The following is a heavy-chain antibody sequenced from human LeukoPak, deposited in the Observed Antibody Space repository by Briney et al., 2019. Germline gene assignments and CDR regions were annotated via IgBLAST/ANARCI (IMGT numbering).Heavy chain of an antibody. CDR3: AKMTWYSRSNNWFDP. CDR1: GFTFSSYG. V-gene: IGHV3-30*02. J-gene: IGHJ5*02. CDR2: IRYDGSNK. D-gene: IGHD6-6*01. Sequence: GGSLRLSCAASGFTFSSYGMHWVRQAPVKGLEWVAFIRYDGSNKYYADTVKGRFTISRDNSKNTLYLQMNSLRAEDTAVYYCAKMTWYSRSNNWFDPWGQGTLVTVSS.